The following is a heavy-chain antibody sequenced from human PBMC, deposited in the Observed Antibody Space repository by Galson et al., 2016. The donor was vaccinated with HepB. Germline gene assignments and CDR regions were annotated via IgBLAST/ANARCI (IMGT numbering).Heavy chain of an antibody. CDR3: ARERFEVTPTYDYYYHYMDA. V-gene: IGHV6-1*01. J-gene: IGHJ6*03. CDR2: TYYRSRWYS. CDR1: GDSVSSSSAA. D-gene: IGHD4-23*01. Sequence: CAISGDSVSSSSAAWSWIRQSPSRGLEWLGRTYYRSRWYSDYELSVKSRISINPDTSKNQFSLQLKSVPPEDTAVYYCARERFEVTPTYDYYYHYMDAWGKGTAVTVSS.